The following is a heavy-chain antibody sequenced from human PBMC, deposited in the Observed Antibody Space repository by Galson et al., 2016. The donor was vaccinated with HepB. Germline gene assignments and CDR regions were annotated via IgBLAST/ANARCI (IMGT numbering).Heavy chain of an antibody. CDR3: AKRHEYCPPVGCSVDY. D-gene: IGHD2/OR15-2a*01. CDR2: DSMDGRRK. Sequence: SLRLSCAGSGFLFRSYGMHWVRQAPGKGLEWVAADSMDGRRKFYSDSVKGQFTISRDNSNNMLFLQMDSLRPDDTAVYYCAKRHEYCPPVGCSVDYWGQGTL. V-gene: IGHV3-30*18. CDR1: GFLFRSYG. J-gene: IGHJ4*02.